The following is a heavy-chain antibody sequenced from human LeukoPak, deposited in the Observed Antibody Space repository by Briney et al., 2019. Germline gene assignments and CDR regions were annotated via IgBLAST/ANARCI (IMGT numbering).Heavy chain of an antibody. Sequence: GGSLRLSCAASGFTFSDYYMSWIRQAPGKGLEWVSYISSSSSHTSYADSVKGRFTISRDNAKNSLYLQMNSLRAEDTAVYYCARGRSRGWYYFDYWGQGALVTVSS. D-gene: IGHD6-19*01. J-gene: IGHJ4*02. CDR1: GFTFSDYY. CDR3: ARGRSRGWYYFDY. CDR2: ISSSSSHT. V-gene: IGHV3-11*06.